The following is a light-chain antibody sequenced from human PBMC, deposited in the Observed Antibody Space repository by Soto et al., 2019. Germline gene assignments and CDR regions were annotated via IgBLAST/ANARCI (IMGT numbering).Light chain of an antibody. CDR3: SSYTSSRLWV. V-gene: IGLV2-14*01. J-gene: IGLJ3*02. CDR1: SSDVGGYNY. Sequence: QSALTQPASVSGSPGQSITISCTGTSSDVGGYNYVSWYQQHPGKAPKLMIYEVTHRPSGVSNRFSGSKSDYTASLTISGLQAEDEADYYCSSYTSSRLWVFGGGTTLTVL. CDR2: EVT.